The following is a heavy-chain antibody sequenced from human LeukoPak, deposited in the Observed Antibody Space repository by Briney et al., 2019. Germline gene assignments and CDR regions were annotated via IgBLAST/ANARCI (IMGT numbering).Heavy chain of an antibody. Sequence: PSETPSLTCMVSGGSISSYYWSWIRPPPGKGLEWIGYIYYTGSTNYNPSLKSRVTISVDTSKNQLSLKLRSVTAADTAVYYCARQDSGTYLNPLDIWGQGTVVTVSS. CDR1: GGSISSYY. D-gene: IGHD1-26*01. CDR2: IYYTGST. J-gene: IGHJ3*02. V-gene: IGHV4-59*08. CDR3: ARQDSGTYLNPLDI.